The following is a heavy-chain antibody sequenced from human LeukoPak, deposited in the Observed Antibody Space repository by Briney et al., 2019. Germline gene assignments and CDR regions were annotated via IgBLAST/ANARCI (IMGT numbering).Heavy chain of an antibody. V-gene: IGHV4-59*08. D-gene: IGHD6-19*01. Sequence: PSETLSLTCTVPGGSISHYFWSWIRQPPGKALEWIGYIYYSGSTNYNPSLKSRVTISVDPSKNQFSLKLNSVTAADTAVYYCAKTVAGYWYFDLWGRGTLVTVSS. CDR1: GGSISHYF. J-gene: IGHJ2*01. CDR2: IYYSGST. CDR3: AKTVAGYWYFDL.